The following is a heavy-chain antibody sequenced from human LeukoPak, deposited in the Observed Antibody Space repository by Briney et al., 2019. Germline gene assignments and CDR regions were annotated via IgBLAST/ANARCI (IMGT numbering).Heavy chain of an antibody. V-gene: IGHV5-51*01. CDR1: GYSFSSRW. CDR2: IYPGDSDT. J-gene: IGHJ4*02. CDR3: AKDYGGNSEWYSFAS. Sequence: GESLKISCKGSGYSFSSRWIGWVRQMPGKGLEWMGIIYPGDSDTKYSPSFQGQVTISADKSISTAYLQWSSLKASDTAMYYCAKDYGGNSEWYSFASWGQGTRVTVSS. D-gene: IGHD4-23*01.